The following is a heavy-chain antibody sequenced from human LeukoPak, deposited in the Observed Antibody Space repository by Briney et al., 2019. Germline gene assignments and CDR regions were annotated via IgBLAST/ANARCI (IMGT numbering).Heavy chain of an antibody. V-gene: IGHV4-59*08. J-gene: IGHJ4*02. D-gene: IGHD3-10*01. CDR1: GGSIINDY. CDR2: IYYGGTT. CDR3: ATSGGRYRFEY. Sequence: PSETLSLTCTVSGGSIINDYWSWIRQPPGKGLEWIGYIYYGGTTDYNPSLRSRVIISLDTSKNQISLKLSSVTAADTAVYYCATSGGRYRFEYWGQGTLVTVSS.